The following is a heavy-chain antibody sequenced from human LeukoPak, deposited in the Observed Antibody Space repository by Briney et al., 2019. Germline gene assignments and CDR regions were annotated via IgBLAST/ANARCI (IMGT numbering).Heavy chain of an antibody. CDR3: AREHYYGSGSDYEPGFYYYYYMDF. CDR1: VYTFTGYY. V-gene: IGHV1-2*02. CDR2: INPSSAGT. J-gene: IGHJ6*03. Sequence: ASVKVTCKASVYTFTGYYMHWVRQAPGQGLEWMGWINPSSAGTNYAQKFQGRVTMTRDTSISTAYMELSRLRSDDTAVYYCAREHYYGSGSDYEPGFYYYYYMDFWGKGTTVTVSS. D-gene: IGHD3-10*01.